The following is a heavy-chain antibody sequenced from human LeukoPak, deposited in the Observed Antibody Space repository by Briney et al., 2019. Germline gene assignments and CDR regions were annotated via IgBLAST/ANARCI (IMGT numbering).Heavy chain of an antibody. CDR2: PDPEDGET. V-gene: IGHV1-24*01. Sequence: EASVKVSCKVSGHTLTEISIHWVRQAPGKGLEWMGGPDPEDGETLYAQKFQGRVTMTEDTSTDTAYMELSSLRSDDTAVYYCATVAGTTWDENWFDPWGQGTLVTVSS. J-gene: IGHJ5*02. CDR3: ATVAGTTWDENWFDP. CDR1: GHTLTEIS. D-gene: IGHD1-7*01.